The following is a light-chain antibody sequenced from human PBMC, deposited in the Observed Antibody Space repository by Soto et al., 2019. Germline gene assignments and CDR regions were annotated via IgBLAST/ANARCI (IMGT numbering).Light chain of an antibody. Sequence: EIQMTQSTYSLSASVGDRVTITCQASQDIANYLNWYQQKAGRAPKFLIYDASNLETGVPSRFSESGSGTDFALTISRLQPEDIATYYCQQYDNLPLTFGGGTKVDIK. CDR2: DAS. CDR3: QQYDNLPLT. V-gene: IGKV1-33*01. CDR1: QDIANY. J-gene: IGKJ4*01.